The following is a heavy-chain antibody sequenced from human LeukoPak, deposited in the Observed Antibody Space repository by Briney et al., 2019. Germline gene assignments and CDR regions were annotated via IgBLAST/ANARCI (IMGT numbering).Heavy chain of an antibody. D-gene: IGHD3-10*01. J-gene: IGHJ3*02. CDR1: GFTFSSYT. CDR2: ISSSSRTI. CDR3: AREPQLLWFGDDAFDI. V-gene: IGHV3-48*04. Sequence: GGSLRLSCAASGFTFSSYTMNWVRQAPGKGLEWVSYISSSSRTIYYADSVKGRFTISRDNAKNSLYLQMNSLRAEDTAVYYCAREPQLLWFGDDAFDIWGQGTMVTVSS.